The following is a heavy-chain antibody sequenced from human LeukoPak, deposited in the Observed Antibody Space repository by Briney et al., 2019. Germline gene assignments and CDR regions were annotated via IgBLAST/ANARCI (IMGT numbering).Heavy chain of an antibody. CDR3: ARLLHYYDSSGYYQGHGAFDI. D-gene: IGHD3-22*01. J-gene: IGHJ3*02. CDR2: IYYSGST. V-gene: IGHV4-59*08. CDR1: GGSFSSYY. Sequence: SETLSLTCAVYGGSFSSYYWSWIRQPPGKGLEWIGYIYYSGSTNYNPSLKSRVTISVDTSKNQFSLKLSSVTAADTAVYYCARLLHYYDSSGYYQGHGAFDIWGQGTMVTVSS.